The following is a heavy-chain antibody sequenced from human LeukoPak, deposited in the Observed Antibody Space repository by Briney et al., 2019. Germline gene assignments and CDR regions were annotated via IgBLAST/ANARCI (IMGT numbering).Heavy chain of an antibody. CDR1: GGSISSGSYY. D-gene: IGHD6-19*01. J-gene: IGHJ6*03. CDR2: IYTSGST. Sequence: PSETLSLTCTVSGGSISSGSYYWSWIRQPAGKGLEWIGRIYTSGSTNYNPSLKSRVTTSVDTSKNQFSLKLSSVTAADTAVYYCARDETIAVAGTSGYYYYYMDVWGKGTTVTISS. CDR3: ARDETIAVAGTSGYYYYYMDV. V-gene: IGHV4-61*02.